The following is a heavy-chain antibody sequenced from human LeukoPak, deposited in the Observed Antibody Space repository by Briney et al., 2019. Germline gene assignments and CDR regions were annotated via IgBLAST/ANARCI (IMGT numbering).Heavy chain of an antibody. J-gene: IGHJ4*02. V-gene: IGHV3-74*01. CDR3: ARGRTGEFDY. CDR2: INSDGSST. Sequence: GGSLRLSCAASGFTFSNAWMSWVRQAPGKGLVWVSRINSDGSSTSYADSVKGRFTISRDNAKNTLYLQMNSLRAEDTAVYYCARGRTGEFDYWGQGTLVTVSS. CDR1: GFTFSNAW. D-gene: IGHD7-27*01.